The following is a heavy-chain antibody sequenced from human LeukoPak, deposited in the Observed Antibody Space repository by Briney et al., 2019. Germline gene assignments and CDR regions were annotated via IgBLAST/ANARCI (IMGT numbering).Heavy chain of an antibody. D-gene: IGHD6-19*01. CDR1: GYTFTSYY. CDR2: ISAYNGNT. V-gene: IGHV1-18*04. Sequence: ASVKVSCKASGYTFTSYYMHWVRQAPGQGLEWMGWISAYNGNTNYAQKLQGRVTMTTDTSTSTAYMELRSLRSDDTAVYYCARDGQWLRDYYYGMDVWGQGTTVTVSS. J-gene: IGHJ6*02. CDR3: ARDGQWLRDYYYGMDV.